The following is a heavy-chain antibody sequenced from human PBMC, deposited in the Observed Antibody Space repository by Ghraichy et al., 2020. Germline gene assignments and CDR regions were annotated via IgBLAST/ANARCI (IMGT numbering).Heavy chain of an antibody. CDR1: GFSFSSYS. D-gene: IGHD6-6*01. V-gene: IGHV3-48*01. Sequence: GGSLRLSCAASGFSFSSYSMHWVRQSPGKGLQWVSYISSSSSTIYYADSVKGRFTISRDKVKNSLYLQMHSLRAEDTAVYYCAREGSSRGGPYYMDVWGKGTTVTVSS. CDR3: AREGSSRGGPYYMDV. J-gene: IGHJ6*03. CDR2: ISSSSSTI.